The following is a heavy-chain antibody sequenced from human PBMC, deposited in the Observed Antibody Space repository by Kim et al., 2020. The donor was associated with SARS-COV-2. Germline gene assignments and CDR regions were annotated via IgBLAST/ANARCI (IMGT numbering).Heavy chain of an antibody. D-gene: IGHD3-3*01. CDR3: ARNYLGANRPTYDFWSGYSNYYYYGMDV. CDR2: INPSGGST. CDR1: GYTFTSYY. V-gene: IGHV1-46*01. J-gene: IGHJ6*02. Sequence: ASVKVSCKASGYTFTSYYMHWVRQAPGQGLEWMGIINPSGGSTSYAQKFQGRVTMTRDTSTSTVYMELSSLRSEDTAVYYCARNYLGANRPTYDFWSGYSNYYYYGMDVWGQGTTVTVSS.